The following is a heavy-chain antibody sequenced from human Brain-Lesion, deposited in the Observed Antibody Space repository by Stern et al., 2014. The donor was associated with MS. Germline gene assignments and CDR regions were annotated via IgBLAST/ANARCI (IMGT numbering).Heavy chain of an antibody. CDR3: ARHDSVPRPSQLYSARDRGPGYFDY. V-gene: IGHV4-39*01. J-gene: IGHJ4*02. CDR2: IYYSGFT. D-gene: IGHD1-26*01. Sequence: VQLQESGPGLVKPSETLSLTCTVSGGSISSSTYYWAWIRQPPGKGLEGIGNIYYSGFTYYNPSLKSRVTISVDMSKDQFSLKLSYVTAAGTAIYYCARHDSVPRPSQLYSARDRGPGYFDYWGQGTLVTVSS. CDR1: GGSISSSTYY.